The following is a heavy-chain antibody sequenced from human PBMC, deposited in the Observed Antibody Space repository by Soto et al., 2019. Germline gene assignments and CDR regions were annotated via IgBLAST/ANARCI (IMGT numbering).Heavy chain of an antibody. D-gene: IGHD6-19*01. J-gene: IGHJ3*02. V-gene: IGHV1-46*01. CDR3: AREKWLVRRNDPFDI. CDR2: INPNGSST. CDR1: GYTFINYY. Sequence: GASVKVSCKASGYTFINYYMHWVRQAPGQGLEWMGIINPNGSSTTYAQKFQGRVTLTRDTSTNTVNMELSSLRSEDTAVYYCAREKWLVRRNDPFDIWGQGTMVTV.